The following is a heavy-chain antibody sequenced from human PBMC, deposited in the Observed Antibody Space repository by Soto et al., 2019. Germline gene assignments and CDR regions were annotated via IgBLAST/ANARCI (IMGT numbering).Heavy chain of an antibody. V-gene: IGHV1-2*02. D-gene: IGHD3-3*01. CDR1: GCTFAGYY. J-gene: IGHJ6*02. CDR3: ARSLDYDFWGGYSYGMDV. Sequence: ASVKVSCKASGCTFAGYYMHWVRQAPGQGLEWMGWINPNSGGTNYAQKFQGRVTMTRDTSISTAYMELSRLRSDDTAVYYCARSLDYDFWGGYSYGMDVWGQGTRVPV. CDR2: INPNSGGT.